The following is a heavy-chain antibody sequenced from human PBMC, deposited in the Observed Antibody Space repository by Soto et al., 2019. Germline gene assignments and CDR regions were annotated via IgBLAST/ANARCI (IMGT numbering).Heavy chain of an antibody. J-gene: IGHJ4*02. V-gene: IGHV3-30-3*01. CDR3: ARDDFGEQLVLNFDY. Sequence: PGGSLRLSCAASGFTFSSSAMHWVRQAPGKGLEWVALISYDGSNKYYADSVKGRFTISRDNSKNTVSLQMNSLRAEDTAVYYCARDDFGEQLVLNFDYWGQGTLVTVSS. CDR1: GFTFSSSA. D-gene: IGHD6-6*01. CDR2: ISYDGSNK.